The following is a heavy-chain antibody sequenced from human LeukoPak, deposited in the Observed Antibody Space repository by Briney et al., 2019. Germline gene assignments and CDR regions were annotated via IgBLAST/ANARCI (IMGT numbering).Heavy chain of an antibody. CDR1: GXSISDNF. CDR2: IFSGGET. CDR3: AIDTDYYGSGRQGYFDH. Sequence: GGSLRLSCAASGXSISDNFMGWVRQTPGKGLEWVSLIFSGGETYSADSVKGRFAISKDNSKNTLHLQMNSLRVEDTAMYYCAIDTDYYGSGRQGYFDHWGQGTLVTVSS. V-gene: IGHV3-66*01. J-gene: IGHJ1*01. D-gene: IGHD3-10*01.